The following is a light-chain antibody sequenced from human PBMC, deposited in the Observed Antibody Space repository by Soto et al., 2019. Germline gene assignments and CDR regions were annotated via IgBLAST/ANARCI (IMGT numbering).Light chain of an antibody. Sequence: QSALTQPRSVSGSPGQSVTISCTGTSSDVGGYNYVSWYQHHPGKAPKLMSYDVDKRPSGVPGRFSGSKSGNTASLTISGLQAEDEAVYYCCSYAGSYPLVYGTGTQV. CDR3: CSYAGSYPLV. J-gene: IGLJ1*01. CDR2: DVD. CDR1: SSDVGGYNY. V-gene: IGLV2-11*01.